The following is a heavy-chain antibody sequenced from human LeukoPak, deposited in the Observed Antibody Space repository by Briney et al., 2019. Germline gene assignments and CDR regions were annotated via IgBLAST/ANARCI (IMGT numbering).Heavy chain of an antibody. CDR1: GFTFDNYA. V-gene: IGHV3-9*03. CDR2: ISWNSGSI. CDR3: AKDVSLGFCSGGSCSVHFDY. Sequence: GGSLGLSCAASGFTFDNYAMHWVRQAPGKGLEWVSGISWNSGSIGYVDSVKGRFTISRDNAKNSLYLQMDSLRAEDMALYYCAKDVSLGFCSGGSCSVHFDYWGQGTLVTVSS. D-gene: IGHD2-15*01. J-gene: IGHJ4*02.